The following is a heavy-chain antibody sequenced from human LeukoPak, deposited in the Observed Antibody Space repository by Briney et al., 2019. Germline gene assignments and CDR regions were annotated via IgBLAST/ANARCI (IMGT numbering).Heavy chain of an antibody. V-gene: IGHV4-34*01. D-gene: IGHD6-19*01. CDR1: GGSFSGYY. CDR3: ARGRDAGYSSGWCDY. Sequence: SETLSLTCAVYGGSFSGYYWSWIRQPPGKGLEWIGEINHSGSTNYNPSLKSRVTISVDTSKNQFSLKPSSVTAADTAVYYCARGRDAGYSSGWCDYWGQGTLVTVSS. CDR2: INHSGST. J-gene: IGHJ4*02.